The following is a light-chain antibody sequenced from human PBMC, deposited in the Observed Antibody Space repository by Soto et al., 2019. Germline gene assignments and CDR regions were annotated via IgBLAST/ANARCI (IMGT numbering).Light chain of an antibody. Sequence: NFMLTQPHSVSESPGKTVTISCTRSXGSIASNYVQWFQQRPGSAPTTVIYEDNQRPSGVPDRFSGSIDSSSNSASLTISGLKTEDEADYYCQSYDSSSRVFGGGTQLTVL. CDR1: XGSIASNY. J-gene: IGLJ7*01. CDR3: QSYDSSSRV. V-gene: IGLV6-57*04. CDR2: EDN.